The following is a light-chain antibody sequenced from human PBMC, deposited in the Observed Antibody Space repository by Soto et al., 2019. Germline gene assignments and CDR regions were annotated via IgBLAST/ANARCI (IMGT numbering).Light chain of an antibody. V-gene: IGLV2-8*01. J-gene: IGLJ2*01. CDR3: SSYAGSNNVV. CDR2: EVS. Sequence: QSALTQPPSASGSPGQSVTISCTGTSSDVGGYNYVSWYQQHPGKAPKLMISEVSKRPSGVPDRFSGSKSGNTASLTVSVLQAEDESDYYCSSYAGSNNVVFGVGTKLTVL. CDR1: SSDVGGYNY.